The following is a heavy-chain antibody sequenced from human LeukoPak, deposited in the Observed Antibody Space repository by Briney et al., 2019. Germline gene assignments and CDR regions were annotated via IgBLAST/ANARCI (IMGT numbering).Heavy chain of an antibody. CDR1: GFTFSSYS. V-gene: IGHV3-21*01. Sequence: GGSLRLSCAASGFTFSSYSMNWVRQAPGKGLEWVSSISSSSSSYIYYADSVKGRFTISRDNAKNSLYLQMNSLRAEDTAVYYCARDGDYYDSRGDAFDIWGQGAMVTVAS. CDR2: ISSSSSSYI. D-gene: IGHD3-22*01. CDR3: ARDGDYYDSRGDAFDI. J-gene: IGHJ3*02.